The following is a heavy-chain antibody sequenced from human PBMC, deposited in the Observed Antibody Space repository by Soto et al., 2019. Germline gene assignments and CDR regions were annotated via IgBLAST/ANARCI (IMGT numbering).Heavy chain of an antibody. J-gene: IGHJ4*02. Sequence: ASVKVSCKASGYTFTSYGISWVRQAPGQGLGWMGWISAYNGNTNYAQKLQGRVTMTTDTSTSTAYMELRSLRSDDTAVYYCARVYPYYYDSSGYYGYWGQGTLVTVSS. D-gene: IGHD3-22*01. CDR3: ARVYPYYYDSSGYYGY. CDR1: GYTFTSYG. V-gene: IGHV1-18*01. CDR2: ISAYNGNT.